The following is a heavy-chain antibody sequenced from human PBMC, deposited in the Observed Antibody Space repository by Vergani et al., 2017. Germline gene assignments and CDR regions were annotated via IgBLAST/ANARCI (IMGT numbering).Heavy chain of an antibody. CDR2: VSGSGGST. Sequence: EVQLLESGGGLVQPGGSLRLSCAASGFTFSSYAMSWVRQAPGKGLEWVSAVSGSGGSTYYADSVKGRFTISRANSKNTLYLQMKSLRAEDTAVNYCAKDREITMRVVVTDAFDIWGQGTMVTVSS. V-gene: IGHV3-23*01. D-gene: IGHD3-22*01. CDR3: AKDREITMRVVVTDAFDI. CDR1: GFTFSSYA. J-gene: IGHJ3*02.